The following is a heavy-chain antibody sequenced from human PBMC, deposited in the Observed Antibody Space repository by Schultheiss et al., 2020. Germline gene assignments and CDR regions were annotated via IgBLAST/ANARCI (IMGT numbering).Heavy chain of an antibody. V-gene: IGHV3-21*01. Sequence: GESLKISCAASGFTFSSYSMNWVRQAPGKGLEWVSSISSSSSYIYYADSVKGRFTISRDNAKNSLYLQMNSLRAEDTAVYYCARGSHCSGGSCYSHYYYYYMDVWGKGTTVTVSS. CDR2: ISSSSSYI. D-gene: IGHD2-15*01. CDR3: ARGSHCSGGSCYSHYYYYYMDV. CDR1: GFTFSSYS. J-gene: IGHJ6*03.